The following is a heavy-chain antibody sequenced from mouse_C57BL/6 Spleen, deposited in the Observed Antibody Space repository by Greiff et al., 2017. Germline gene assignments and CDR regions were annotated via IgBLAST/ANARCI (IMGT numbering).Heavy chain of an antibody. CDR2: INPGSGGT. CDR1: GYAFTNYL. Sequence: QVQLQQSGAELVRPGTSVKVSCKASGYAFTNYLIEWVKQRPGQGLEWIGVINPGSGGTNYNEKFKGQATLTADTSSSTDYMQLSSLTSEDSAVDFCAREAYYGTSAWFAYWGQGTMVTVSA. D-gene: IGHD1-1*01. CDR3: AREAYYGTSAWFAY. J-gene: IGHJ3*01. V-gene: IGHV1-54*01.